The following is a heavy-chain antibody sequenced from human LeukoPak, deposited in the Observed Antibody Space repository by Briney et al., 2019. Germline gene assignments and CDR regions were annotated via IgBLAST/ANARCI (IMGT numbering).Heavy chain of an antibody. CDR1: GSGFTFSEYW. V-gene: IGHV3-7*01. Sequence: GGSLRLSCVASGSGFTFSEYWMGWVRQAPGERLEWVANIKGDGSETYYVDSGKGRFSVSRDNSKNSVYLQMNSLRGDDTALYRCAREAYCGGPSCFAVNYMDVWGKGTTVTVSS. J-gene: IGHJ6*03. D-gene: IGHD2-21*01. CDR3: AREAYCGGPSCFAVNYMDV. CDR2: IKGDGSET.